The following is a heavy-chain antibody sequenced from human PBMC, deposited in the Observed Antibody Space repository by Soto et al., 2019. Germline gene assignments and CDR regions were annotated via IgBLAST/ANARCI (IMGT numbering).Heavy chain of an antibody. J-gene: IGHJ4*02. CDR2: IKNKANSYTT. CDR3: ARVSLVGPSGGRYFDY. Sequence: EVQLVESGGGLVQPGGSLRLSCAASGFTFSAHYMDWVRQAPGKGLEWVGRIKNKANSYTTEYAASVEGRFTISRADSQQSLYLQMNSLKTEDTAVYYCARVSLVGPSGGRYFDYWGQGSQVAVSS. CDR1: GFTFSAHY. D-gene: IGHD1-26*01. V-gene: IGHV3-72*01.